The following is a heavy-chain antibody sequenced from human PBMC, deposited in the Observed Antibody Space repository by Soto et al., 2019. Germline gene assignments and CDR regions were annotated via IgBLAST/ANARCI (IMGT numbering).Heavy chain of an antibody. J-gene: IGHJ6*02. CDR2: IWYDGSNK. Sequence: GGSLRLSCAASGFTFSSYGMHWVRQAPGKGLEWVAVIWYDGSNKYYADSVKGRFTISRDNSKNTLYLQMNSLRAEDTAVYYCARDPMVRGADYYYGMDVWGQGTTVTVPS. CDR3: ARDPMVRGADYYYGMDV. V-gene: IGHV3-33*01. CDR1: GFTFSSYG. D-gene: IGHD3-10*01.